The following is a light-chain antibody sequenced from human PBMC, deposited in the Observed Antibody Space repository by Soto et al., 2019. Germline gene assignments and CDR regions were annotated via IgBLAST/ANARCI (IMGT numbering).Light chain of an antibody. CDR2: GAS. Sequence: EIVLTHSPGTLSLSPCERATLSCSASQSVSNNYLAWYQQKPGQAPRLLIYGASNRATGIPDRFSGTGSGTDFTLTISRLEPEDFALYYCQQYGNSPLTFGGGTRLEIK. CDR1: QSVSNNY. CDR3: QQYGNSPLT. V-gene: IGKV3-20*01. J-gene: IGKJ5*01.